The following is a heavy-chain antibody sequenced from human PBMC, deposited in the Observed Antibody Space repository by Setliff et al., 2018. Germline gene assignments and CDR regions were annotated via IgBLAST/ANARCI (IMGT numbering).Heavy chain of an antibody. D-gene: IGHD2-8*01. V-gene: IGHV1-18*01. Sequence: ASVKVSKASGYTFTNYGITWVRQAPGQGLEWMGWIFPKTGNTNYAHKLQGRVSMTTDTSTGTAYMELRSLRSDDTAVYYCSRLVRFCTTSTCQGASASEHWGQGTLVTVSS. CDR1: GYTFTNYG. J-gene: IGHJ4*02. CDR2: IFPKTGNT. CDR3: SRLVRFCTTSTCQGASASEH.